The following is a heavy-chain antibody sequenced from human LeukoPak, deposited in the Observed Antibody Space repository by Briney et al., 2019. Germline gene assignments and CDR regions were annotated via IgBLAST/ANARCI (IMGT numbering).Heavy chain of an antibody. CDR1: GFTFSDYF. CDR2: ISGSSRHI. Sequence: GGSLKLSCAASGFTFSDYFMNWVRQAPGKGLEYVSSISGSSRHIYYADSVKGRFTISRDNTKSSLYLQMNSLRVEDMAVYYCARGGGLDVWGQGATVTVSS. CDR3: ARGGGLDV. D-gene: IGHD3-16*01. J-gene: IGHJ6*02. V-gene: IGHV3-21*01.